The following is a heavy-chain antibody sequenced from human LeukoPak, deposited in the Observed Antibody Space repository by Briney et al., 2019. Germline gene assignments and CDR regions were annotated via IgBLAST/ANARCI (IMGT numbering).Heavy chain of an antibody. CDR3: AKGPIAEADNFDT. D-gene: IGHD6-13*01. V-gene: IGHV3-23*01. CDR1: GFTFSIYA. Sequence: GGSLRLSCAASGFTFSIYAMSLVRQAPGKGREGVAAISGSGGRTYYADSVKGRFTISRENSKNTRYLQMNSLRAEDTAVCYCAKGPIAEADNFDTWGEGTLVTVSS. J-gene: IGHJ5*02. CDR2: ISGSGGRT.